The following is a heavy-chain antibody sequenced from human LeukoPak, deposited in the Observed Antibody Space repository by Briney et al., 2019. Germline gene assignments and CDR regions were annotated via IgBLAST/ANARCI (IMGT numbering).Heavy chain of an antibody. J-gene: IGHJ3*02. V-gene: IGHV4-59*08. CDR1: GGSISSYY. Sequence: SETLSLTCTVSGGSISSYYWSWIRQPPGKGLEWIGYIYYSGSTNYNPSLKSRVTISVDTSKNQFSLKLSSVTAADTAVYYCARQKGIFSTGSFDIWGQGTMVTVSS. CDR2: IYYSGST. CDR3: ARQKGIFSTGSFDI.